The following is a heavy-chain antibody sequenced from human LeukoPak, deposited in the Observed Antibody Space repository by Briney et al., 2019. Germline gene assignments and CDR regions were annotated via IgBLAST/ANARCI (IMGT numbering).Heavy chain of an antibody. D-gene: IGHD3-22*01. J-gene: IGHJ4*02. CDR2: KRYDGSNK. CDR3: AIRGFTMIDD. V-gene: IGHV3-30*02. Sequence: GGSLRLSCAASGFTFSSYGMHWVRQAPGKGLEWVAFKRYDGSNKYYADSVKGRFTISRDNSKNTLYLQMNSLRAEDTAVYYCAIRGFTMIDDWGQGTLVTVSS. CDR1: GFTFSSYG.